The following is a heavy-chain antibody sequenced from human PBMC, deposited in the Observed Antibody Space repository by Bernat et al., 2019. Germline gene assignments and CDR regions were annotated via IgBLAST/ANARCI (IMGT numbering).Heavy chain of an antibody. D-gene: IGHD5-12*01. CDR2: ISSSGSPI. V-gene: IGHV3-48*03. CDR3: AREYSAYDDVDY. J-gene: IGHJ4*02. CDR1: GFTFSSYE. Sequence: EVQLVESGGGLVQPGGSLRLSCAASGFTFSSYEMNWVRQAPGKGLEWVSYISSSGSPIYYADSVKGRFTISRDNAKNSLYLQMNSLRAEDTAVYYCAREYSAYDDVDYWGQGTLVTVSS.